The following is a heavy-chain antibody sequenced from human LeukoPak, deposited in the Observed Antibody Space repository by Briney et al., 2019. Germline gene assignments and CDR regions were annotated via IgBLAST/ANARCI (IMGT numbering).Heavy chain of an antibody. J-gene: IGHJ4*02. D-gene: IGHD3-16*02. V-gene: IGHV4-61*02. CDR3: ARRTFGGVIAY. CDR1: GASITSGRYF. CDR2: IDTSGRT. Sequence: PSQTLSLTCTVSGASITSGRYFWSWIRQPAGKGLEWIGRIDTSGRTNYNPSLKSRVTLSVDTSKNQFSLRLSSVTAADTAVYYCARRTFGGVIAYWGQGTLVTVSS.